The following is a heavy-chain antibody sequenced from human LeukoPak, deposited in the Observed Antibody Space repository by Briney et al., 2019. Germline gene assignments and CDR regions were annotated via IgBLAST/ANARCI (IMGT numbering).Heavy chain of an antibody. CDR3: TGMVVAATVYYYGMDV. J-gene: IGHJ6*02. V-gene: IGHV3-15*01. CDR1: GFTFSNAW. D-gene: IGHD2-15*01. Sequence: PGGSLRLSCAASGFTFSNAWMSWVRQAPGKGLEWVGRIKSKTDGGTTDYAAPVKGRFTISRDDSKNTLYLQMNSLKIEDTAVYYCTGMVVAATVYYYGMDVWGQGTTVTVSS. CDR2: IKSKTDGGTT.